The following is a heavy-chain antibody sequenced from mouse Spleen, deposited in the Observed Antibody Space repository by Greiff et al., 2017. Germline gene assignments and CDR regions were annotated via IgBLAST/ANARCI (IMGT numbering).Heavy chain of an antibody. CDR1: GYTFTSYW. Sequence: QVQLQQPGAELVMPGASVKLSCKASGYTFTSYWMHWVKQRPGQGLEWIGEIDPSDSYTNYNQKFEGKATLTVDKSSSTAYMQLSSLTSEDSAVYYCARGTYYSNYIDYWGQGTTLTVSS. J-gene: IGHJ2*01. D-gene: IGHD2-5*01. CDR2: IDPSDSYT. CDR3: ARGTYYSNYIDY. V-gene: IGHV1-69*01.